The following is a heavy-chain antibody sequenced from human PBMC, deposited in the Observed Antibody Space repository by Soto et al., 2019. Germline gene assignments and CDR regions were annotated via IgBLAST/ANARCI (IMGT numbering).Heavy chain of an antibody. J-gene: IGHJ1*01. D-gene: IGHD3-22*01. Sequence: SETLSLTCAVSGGSISSGGYSWSWIRQPPGKGLEWIGYIYHSGSTYYNPSLKSRVTISVDRSKNQFSLKLSSVTAADTAVYYCARGVDSSVPEYFQHWGQGTLVTVSS. V-gene: IGHV4-30-2*01. CDR1: GGSISSGGYS. CDR3: ARGVDSSVPEYFQH. CDR2: IYHSGST.